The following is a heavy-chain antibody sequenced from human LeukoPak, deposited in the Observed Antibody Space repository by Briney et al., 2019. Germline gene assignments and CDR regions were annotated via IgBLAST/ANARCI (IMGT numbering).Heavy chain of an antibody. CDR1: GFTFSSYA. J-gene: IGHJ4*02. CDR3: AKDTWSRTYYFDY. CDR2: ISGGGIST. D-gene: IGHD1-1*01. V-gene: IGHV3-23*01. Sequence: GGSLRLSCAASGFTFSSYAMSWVRQAPGKGLEWVSAISGGGISTYYADSVKGRFTISRDNSKNTLYLQMNSLRAEDTAVYYCAKDTWSRTYYFDYWGQGTLVTVSS.